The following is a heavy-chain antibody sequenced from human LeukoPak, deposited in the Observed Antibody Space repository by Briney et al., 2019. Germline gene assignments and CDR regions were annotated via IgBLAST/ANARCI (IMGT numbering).Heavy chain of an antibody. CDR1: GDTFSSYT. D-gene: IGHD3-22*01. Sequence: ASVKVSCKASGDTFSSYTISWVRQATGQGLEWMGWMNPNSGNTGYAQKFQGRVTMTRNTSISTAYMELSSLRSEDTAVYYCARDSLLAYYYDSSGYLRTNPFDYWGQGTPVTVSS. J-gene: IGHJ4*02. CDR3: ARDSLLAYYYDSSGYLRTNPFDY. CDR2: MNPNSGNT. V-gene: IGHV1-8*02.